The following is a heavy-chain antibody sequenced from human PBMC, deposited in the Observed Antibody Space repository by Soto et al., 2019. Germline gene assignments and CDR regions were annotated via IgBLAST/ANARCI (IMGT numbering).Heavy chain of an antibody. CDR1: GFTFSSYG. D-gene: IGHD5-12*01. CDR3: AKPGGYSGYASYFDY. Sequence: GGSLRLSCAASGFTFSSYGMHWVRQAPGKGLEWVAVISYDGSNKYYADSVKGRFTISRDNSKNTLYLQMNSLRAEDTAVYYCAKPGGYSGYASYFDYWGQGTLVTVSS. CDR2: ISYDGSNK. V-gene: IGHV3-30*18. J-gene: IGHJ4*02.